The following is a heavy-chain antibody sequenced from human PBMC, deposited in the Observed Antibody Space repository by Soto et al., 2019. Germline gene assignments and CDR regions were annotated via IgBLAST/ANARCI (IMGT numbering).Heavy chain of an antibody. CDR3: ARERSSSWEYYYYYGMEV. D-gene: IGHD6-13*01. V-gene: IGHV1-2*02. CDR1: GYTFTGYY. CDR2: INPNSGGT. J-gene: IGHJ6*02. Sequence: GASVKISCKASGYTFTGYYMHWVRQAPGQGLEWMGWINPNSGGTNYAQKFQGRVTMTRDTSISTAYMELSRLRSDDTAVYYCARERSSSWEYYYYYGMEVWGQGTTVTVSS.